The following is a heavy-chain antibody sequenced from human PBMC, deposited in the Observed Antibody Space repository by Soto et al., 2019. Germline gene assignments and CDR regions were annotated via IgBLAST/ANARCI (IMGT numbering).Heavy chain of an antibody. CDR2: ISGSGFKK. V-gene: IGHV3-23*01. D-gene: IGHD1-7*01. J-gene: IGHJ5*02. CDR3: AKNQGVELVPLATVDWFDP. Sequence: PGGSLRLSCAASGFTFSSYWMSWVRQAPGKGLEWISSISGSGFKKYYADSVKGRFTISRDNSKSTVYLELNNLSAEDTAVYHCAKNQGVELVPLATVDWFDPWGQGSVVTVS. CDR1: GFTFSSYW.